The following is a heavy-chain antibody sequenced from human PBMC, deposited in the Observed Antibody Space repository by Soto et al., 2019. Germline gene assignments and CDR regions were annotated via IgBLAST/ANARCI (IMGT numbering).Heavy chain of an antibody. CDR2: ISSSSSYI. J-gene: IGHJ5*02. CDR1: GFTFSSYS. CDR3: ASRGGRAARPYDFDVWFDP. V-gene: IGHV3-21*01. Sequence: PGGSLRLSCAASGFTFSSYSMNWVRQAPGKGLEWVSSISSSSSYIYYADSVKGRFTISRDNAKNSLYLQMNSLRAEDTAVYYCASRGGRAARPYDFDVWFDPWGQGTLVTVSS. D-gene: IGHD6-6*01.